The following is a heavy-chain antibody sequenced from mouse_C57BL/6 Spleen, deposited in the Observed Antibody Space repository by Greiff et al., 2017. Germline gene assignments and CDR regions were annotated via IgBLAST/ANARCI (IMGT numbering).Heavy chain of an antibody. CDR2: ISSGGSYT. V-gene: IGHV5-6*01. J-gene: IGHJ1*03. CDR3: ARQGILRSYWYFDV. Sequence: EVQRVESGGDLVKPGGSLKLSCAASGFTFSSYGMSWVRQTPDKRLEWVATISSGGSYTYYPDSVKGRFTISRDNAKNTLYLQMSSLKSEDTAMYYCARQGILRSYWYFDVWGTGTTVTVSS. D-gene: IGHD1-1*01. CDR1: GFTFSSYG.